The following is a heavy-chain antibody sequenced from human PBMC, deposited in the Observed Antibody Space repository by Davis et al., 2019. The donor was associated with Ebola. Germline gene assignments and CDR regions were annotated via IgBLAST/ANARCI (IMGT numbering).Heavy chain of an antibody. Sequence: ASVKVSCKASGYTFTGYSMHWVRQAPGQGLEWMGWINPNSGGTNYAQKFQGWVTMTRDTSISTAYMELSSLRSEDTAVYYCAAEYCSSTSCYYNYGMEVWGQGTTVTVSS. V-gene: IGHV1-2*04. J-gene: IGHJ6*02. CDR1: GYTFTGYS. CDR2: INPNSGGT. D-gene: IGHD2-2*01. CDR3: AAEYCSSTSCYYNYGMEV.